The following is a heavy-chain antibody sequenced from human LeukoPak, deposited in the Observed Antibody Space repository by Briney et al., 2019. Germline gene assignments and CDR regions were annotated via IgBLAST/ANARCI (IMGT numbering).Heavy chain of an antibody. V-gene: IGHV3-21*01. Sequence: PGGSLRLSCAASGFSFSSYSMNWVRQAPGKGLEWVSSISSSSSYIYYADSVKGRFTISRDNAKNSLYLQMNSLRAEDTAVYYCARDKQLALLGMDVWGQGTTVTVSS. CDR3: ARDKQLALLGMDV. J-gene: IGHJ6*02. CDR2: ISSSSSYI. CDR1: GFSFSSYS. D-gene: IGHD6-13*01.